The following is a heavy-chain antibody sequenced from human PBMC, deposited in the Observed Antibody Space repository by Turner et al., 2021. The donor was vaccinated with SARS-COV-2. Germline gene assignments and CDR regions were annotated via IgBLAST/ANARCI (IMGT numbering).Heavy chain of an antibody. J-gene: IGHJ6*02. V-gene: IGHV5-51*01. CDR3: ARCPRSGRYSSGWYDSYYYGMDV. Sequence: EVQLVQSGAEVKKPGESLKISCKGSGYRFTSYWIGWVRQMPGKGLEWMGIIYPDDSDTRYSPSFQGQVIISADKSISTAYLQWSSLKASDTAMYYCARCPRSGRYSSGWYDSYYYGMDVWGQGTTVTVSS. D-gene: IGHD6-19*01. CDR2: IYPDDSDT. CDR1: GYRFTSYW.